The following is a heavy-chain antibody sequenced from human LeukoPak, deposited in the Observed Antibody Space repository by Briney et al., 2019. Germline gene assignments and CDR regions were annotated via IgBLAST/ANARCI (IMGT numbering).Heavy chain of an antibody. CDR1: GDSVSSNSAA. CDR2: TYYRSKWYD. J-gene: IGHJ3*02. Sequence: SQTLSLTCAISGDSVSSNSAAWNWIRQSPSRGLEWLGRTYYRSKWYDDYAVSVKSRITINPDTSKNQFSLQLNSVTPEDTAVYYCARSDLRDMRSSETDAFDIWGQGTMVTVSS. CDR3: ARSDLRDMRSSETDAFDI. D-gene: IGHD2-15*01. V-gene: IGHV6-1*01.